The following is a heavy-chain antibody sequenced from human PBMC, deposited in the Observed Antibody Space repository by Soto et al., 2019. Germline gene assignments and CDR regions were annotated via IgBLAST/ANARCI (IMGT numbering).Heavy chain of an antibody. CDR3: ARGSGGPRLQF. J-gene: IGHJ4*02. V-gene: IGHV4-34*01. CDR2: INSNGLI. D-gene: IGHD2-15*01. Sequence: QVQLQQWGAGLLKPSETLSLTCAVYSESVSGYFWTWIRQPPGKGLEWIGEINSNGLINYNPSPRSRASMSIDTSKNHFSLKLTSVTAADTAVYYCARGSGGPRLQFWGQGALVSVSS. CDR1: SESVSGYF.